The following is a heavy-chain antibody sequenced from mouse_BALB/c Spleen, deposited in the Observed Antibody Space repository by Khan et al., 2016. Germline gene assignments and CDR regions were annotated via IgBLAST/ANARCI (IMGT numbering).Heavy chain of an antibody. CDR3: ARAYTYYAMDY. CDR2: IDPANGNT. V-gene: IGHV14-3*02. CDR1: GFNIKDTY. Sequence: VQLQQSGAELVKPGASVKLSCTASGFNIKDTYMHWVKQRPEQGLEWIGRIDPANGNTKYDPKFPGKATITADTSSNTAYLQLSSLTSEDTAVYYCARAYTYYAMDYWGQGTSVTVSS. J-gene: IGHJ4*01.